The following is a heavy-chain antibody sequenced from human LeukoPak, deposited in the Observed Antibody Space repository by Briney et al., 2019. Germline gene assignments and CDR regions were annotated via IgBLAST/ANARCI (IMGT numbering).Heavy chain of an antibody. CDR3: GRAGGGDTMRDLGSYYGMDV. CDR1: GFTFSSYA. Sequence: PGGSLRLSCAASGFTFSSYAMHWVRQAPGKGLEYVSAISSNGGSTYYANSVKGRFTISRDNSKNTLYLQMGSLRAEDMAVYYFGRAGGGDTMRDLGSYYGMDVWGQGTTVTVSS. J-gene: IGHJ6*02. D-gene: IGHD3-16*01. V-gene: IGHV3-64*01. CDR2: ISSNGGST.